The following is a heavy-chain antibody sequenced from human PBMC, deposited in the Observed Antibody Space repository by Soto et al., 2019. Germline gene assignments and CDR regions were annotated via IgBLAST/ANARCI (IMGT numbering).Heavy chain of an antibody. V-gene: IGHV4-34*01. CDR3: ARAQYRSLPVVPASALYYSYGMDV. Sequence: QVQLQQWGAGLLKPSETLSLTCAVYGGSFSGYYWSWIRQPPGKGLEWIGEINHSGSTNYNPSLRGQVTISGDTSKNQFSPKQCSVTDADTSVYDCARAQYRSLPVVPASALYYSYGMDVWGQGTTYTVCS. CDR2: INHSGST. CDR1: GGSFSGYY. D-gene: IGHD2-2*01. J-gene: IGHJ6*02.